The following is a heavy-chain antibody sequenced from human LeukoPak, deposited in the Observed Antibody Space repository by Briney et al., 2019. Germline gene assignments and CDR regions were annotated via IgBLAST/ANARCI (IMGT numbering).Heavy chain of an antibody. V-gene: IGHV3-53*05. J-gene: IGHJ4*02. Sequence: GGSLRLSCAASGFTFSSNYMSWVRQAPGKGLEWVSVIYSGGSTYYADSVKGRFTISRDNSKNTLYLQMNSLRAEDTAIYYCANGPHYQILTGFYKVRSHLDYWGQGTLVTVSS. CDR2: IYSGGST. CDR1: GFTFSSNY. CDR3: ANGPHYQILTGFYKVRSHLDY. D-gene: IGHD3-9*01.